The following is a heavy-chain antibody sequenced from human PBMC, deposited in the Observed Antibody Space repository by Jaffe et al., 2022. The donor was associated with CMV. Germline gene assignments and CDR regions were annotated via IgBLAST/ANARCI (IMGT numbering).Heavy chain of an antibody. V-gene: IGHV4-59*08. CDR3: ARHRPYSSSWYEGVHYYYYYYMDV. J-gene: IGHJ6*03. D-gene: IGHD6-13*01. Sequence: QVQLQESGPGLVKPSETLSLTCTVSGGSISSYYWSWIRQPPGKGLEWIGYIYYSGSTNYNPSLKSRVTISVDTSKNQFSLKLSSVTAADTAVYYCARHRPYSSSWYEGVHYYYYYYMDVWGKGTTVTVSS. CDR1: GGSISSYY. CDR2: IYYSGST.